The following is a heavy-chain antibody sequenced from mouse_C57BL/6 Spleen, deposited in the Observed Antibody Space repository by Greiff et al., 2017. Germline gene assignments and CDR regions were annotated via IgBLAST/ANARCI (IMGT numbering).Heavy chain of an antibody. CDR3: ARAFDGYGTWYFDV. J-gene: IGHJ1*03. D-gene: IGHD2-2*01. CDR2: INPSTGGT. Sequence: VQLQQSGPELVKPGASVKISCKASGYSFTGYYMNWVKQSPEKSLEWIGEINPSTGGTTYNQKFKAKATLTVDKSSSTAYMQLKSLTSEDSAVYYCARAFDGYGTWYFDVWGTGTTVTVSS. CDR1: GYSFTGYY. V-gene: IGHV1-42*01.